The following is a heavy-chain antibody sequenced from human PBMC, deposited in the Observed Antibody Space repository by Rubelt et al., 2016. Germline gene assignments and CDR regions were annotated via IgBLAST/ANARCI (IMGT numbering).Heavy chain of an antibody. CDR1: GYTFTTYG. CDR2: ISAYDGNT. CDR3: ARNNIIRGNDAFDI. J-gene: IGHJ3*02. V-gene: IGHV1-18*01. Sequence: QVHLVQSAIEVKKPGASVKISCKTSGYTFTTYGIIWVRRAPGQGLEWMGWISAYDGNTNYAQKVQGRVTMTTDTSTSTAYMELRSLRSDDTAVYYCARNNIIRGNDAFDIWGQGTMVTVSS. D-gene: IGHD1/OR15-1a*01.